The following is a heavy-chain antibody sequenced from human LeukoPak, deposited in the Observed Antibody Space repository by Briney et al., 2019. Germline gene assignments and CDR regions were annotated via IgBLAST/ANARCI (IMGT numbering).Heavy chain of an antibody. V-gene: IGHV1-69*13. J-gene: IGHJ6*02. Sequence: ASVKVSCKASGGTFSSYAISWVRQAPGQGLEWMGGIIPIFGTANYAQKFQGRVTITADESTSTAYMELSSLRSEDTAVYYCAREGVEQQLVLVDYYYYGMDVWGQGTTVTVSS. CDR1: GGTFSSYA. CDR3: AREGVEQQLVLVDYYYYGMDV. CDR2: IIPIFGTA. D-gene: IGHD6-13*01.